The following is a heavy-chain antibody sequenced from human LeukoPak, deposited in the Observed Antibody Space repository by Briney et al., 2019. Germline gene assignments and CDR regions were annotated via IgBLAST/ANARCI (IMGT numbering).Heavy chain of an antibody. CDR3: ARVNCSSTSCYGIFDY. CDR1: GFTFSGYS. D-gene: IGHD2-2*01. V-gene: IGHV3-21*01. CDR2: ISSSSSYI. J-gene: IGHJ4*02. Sequence: PGGSLRLSCAASGFTFSGYSMNWVRQAPGKGLEWVSSISSSSSYIYYADSVKGRFTISRDNAKNSLYLQMNSLRAEDTAVYYCARVNCSSTSCYGIFDYWGQGTLVTVSS.